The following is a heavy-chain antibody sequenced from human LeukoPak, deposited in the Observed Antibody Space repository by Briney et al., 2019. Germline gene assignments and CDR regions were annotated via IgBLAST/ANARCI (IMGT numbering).Heavy chain of an antibody. CDR2: IYPGDSDT. CDR1: GYSFTSYW. J-gene: IGHJ6*03. Sequence: GESLKISCKGSGYSFTSYWIGWVRQMPGKGLEWMGIIYPGDSDTRYSPSLQGQVTISADKSISTAYLQWSSLKASDTAMYYCARHGRGTTGNLAVYYYYYMDVWGKGTTVTVSS. D-gene: IGHD1-1*01. V-gene: IGHV5-51*01. CDR3: ARHGRGTTGNLAVYYYYYMDV.